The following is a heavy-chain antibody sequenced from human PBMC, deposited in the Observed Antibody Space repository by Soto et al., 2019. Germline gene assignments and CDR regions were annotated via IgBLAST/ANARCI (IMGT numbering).Heavy chain of an antibody. Sequence: SETLSLTCTVSGGSISSYYWSWIRQPPGKGLEWIGYIYYSGSTNYNPSLKSRVTISVDTSKNQFSLKLSSVTAADTAVYYCVLNERFDSLFSDYWGQETLLTVSS. J-gene: IGHJ4*02. CDR1: GGSISSYY. V-gene: IGHV4-59*01. CDR2: IYYSGST. CDR3: VLNERFDSLFSDY. D-gene: IGHD3-9*01.